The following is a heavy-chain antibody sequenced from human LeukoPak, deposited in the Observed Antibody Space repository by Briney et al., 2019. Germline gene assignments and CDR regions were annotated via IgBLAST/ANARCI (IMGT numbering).Heavy chain of an antibody. CDR1: GFTFSSYA. Sequence: GGSLRLSCAASGFTFSSYAMSWVRQAPGKGLEWVSAISGSDGSTYYADSVKGRFTISRDNSKNTLYLQMNSLRAEDTAVYYCAKGTTMVRGVNLRYFDLWGRGTLVTVSS. CDR2: ISGSDGST. J-gene: IGHJ2*01. D-gene: IGHD3-10*01. CDR3: AKGTTMVRGVNLRYFDL. V-gene: IGHV3-23*01.